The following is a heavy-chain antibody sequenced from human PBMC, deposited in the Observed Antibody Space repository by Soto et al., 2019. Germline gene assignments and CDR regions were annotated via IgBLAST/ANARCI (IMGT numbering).Heavy chain of an antibody. CDR2: ISAYNGNT. CDR3: ARGYDILTGWIDY. CDR1: GYTFTSYG. J-gene: IGHJ4*02. D-gene: IGHD3-9*01. Sequence: QVQLVQSGAEVKKPGASVKVSCKASGYTFTSYGISWVRQAPGQGLEWMGWISAYNGNTNYAQKLQGRVTMNTDTSTSKAYMELRSLISDDKAEYYCARGYDILTGWIDYWGQGTLVTVSS. V-gene: IGHV1-18*01.